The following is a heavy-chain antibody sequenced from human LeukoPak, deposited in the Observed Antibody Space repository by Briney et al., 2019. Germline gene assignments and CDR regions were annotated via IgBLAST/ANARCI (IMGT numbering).Heavy chain of an antibody. Sequence: SETLSLTCAVYGGSFSGYYWIWIRQPPGKGLEWIGEINHSGSTNYNPSLKGRVTISVDTSKNQFSLKLSSVTAADTAVYYCARGNPYDSSGYYRDAFDIWGQGTMVTVSS. CDR3: ARGNPYDSSGYYRDAFDI. V-gene: IGHV4-34*01. D-gene: IGHD3-22*01. CDR1: GGSFSGYY. J-gene: IGHJ3*02. CDR2: INHSGST.